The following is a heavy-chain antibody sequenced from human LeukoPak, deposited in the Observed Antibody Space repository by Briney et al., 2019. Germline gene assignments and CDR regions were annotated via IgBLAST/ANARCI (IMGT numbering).Heavy chain of an antibody. Sequence: ASVKVSCKVSGYTLTELSMHWVRQAPGKGLEWMGGFDPEDGETIYAQKFQGRVTMTEDTSTDTAYMELSSLRSEDTAVYYCATKPKWFGEFLVDYWGQGTLVTVSS. J-gene: IGHJ4*02. V-gene: IGHV1-24*01. CDR3: ATKPKWFGEFLVDY. D-gene: IGHD3-10*01. CDR2: FDPEDGET. CDR1: GYTLTELS.